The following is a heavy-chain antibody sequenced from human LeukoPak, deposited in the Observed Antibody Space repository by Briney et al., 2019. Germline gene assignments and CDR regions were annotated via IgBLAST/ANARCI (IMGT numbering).Heavy chain of an antibody. CDR1: GFTFSSYA. D-gene: IGHD3-10*01. CDR2: ISDSGSST. Sequence: PGGSLRLSCAASGFTFSSYAVIWVRQAPGKGLEWVSLISDSGSSTYYPDSVKGRFTISRDNSKNTVYLQMNSLRAEDTAVYYCAKGVSGYGSGRPFDYWGQGTLVTVSS. V-gene: IGHV3-23*01. CDR3: AKGVSGYGSGRPFDY. J-gene: IGHJ4*02.